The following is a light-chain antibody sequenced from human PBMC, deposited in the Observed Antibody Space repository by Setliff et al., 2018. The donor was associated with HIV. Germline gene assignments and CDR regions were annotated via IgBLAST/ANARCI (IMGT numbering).Light chain of an antibody. V-gene: IGLV2-23*02. CDR2: EVT. CDR3: CSYAGSKTLYV. Sequence: QSALTQPVSVSGSPGQSITLSCTGTSSDIGGYHLVSWYQQYPGKAPKLMIYEVTKRPSGLSNRFSGSKSGNTASLTISGLQAEDEADYYCCSYAGSKTLYVFGSGTKVTVL. J-gene: IGLJ1*01. CDR1: SSDIGGYHL.